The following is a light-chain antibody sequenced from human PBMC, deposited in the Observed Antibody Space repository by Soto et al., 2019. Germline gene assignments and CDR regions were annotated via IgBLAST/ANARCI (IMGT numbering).Light chain of an antibody. CDR2: AAS. CDR3: QHSNSYSEA. V-gene: IGKV1-17*01. CDR1: QDIRSA. Sequence: DVQLKKSLASLSATVGDRVTITCRASQDIRSALGWYQQKPGKVSKLLIYAASTLQSGVPSRFSGSRSGTDFTLTISSLQPDDFTTYYCQHSNSYSEAFAQGTKVDI. J-gene: IGKJ1*01.